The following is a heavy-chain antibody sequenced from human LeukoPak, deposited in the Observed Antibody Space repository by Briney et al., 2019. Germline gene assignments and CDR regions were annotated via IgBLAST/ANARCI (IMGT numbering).Heavy chain of an antibody. CDR3: ASETLSSGWSEYFQH. CDR1: GGFISNYY. J-gene: IGHJ1*01. Sequence: PSETLSLTCTVSGGFISNYYWSWIRQPPGKGLEWIGYIYYSGVTNYNPSLKSRISISIDTSKNQFSLKLSSVTAADTAVYYCASETLSSGWSEYFQHWGQGTLITVSS. D-gene: IGHD6-19*01. CDR2: IYYSGVT. V-gene: IGHV4-59*01.